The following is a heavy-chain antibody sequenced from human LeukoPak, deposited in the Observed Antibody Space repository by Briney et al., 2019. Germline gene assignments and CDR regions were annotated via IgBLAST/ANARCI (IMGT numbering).Heavy chain of an antibody. V-gene: IGHV3-15*01. CDR1: GFTFSNAW. CDR2: IKSKTDGGTT. D-gene: IGHD3-22*01. CDR3: TTLYDSSGYSYYFDY. J-gene: IGHJ4*02. Sequence: GGSLRLSCAASGFTFSNAWMSWVRQAPGKGLEWVGRIKSKTDGGTTDYAAPVKGRFTISRDDSKNTLYLQMNSLKTEDTAVYYCTTLYDSSGYSYYFDYWGQGTLVTVSS.